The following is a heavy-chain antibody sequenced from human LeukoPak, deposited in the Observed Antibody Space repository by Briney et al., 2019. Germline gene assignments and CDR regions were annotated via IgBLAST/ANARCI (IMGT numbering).Heavy chain of an antibody. Sequence: GGSLRLSCAASGFTFRSYAMNWVRQAPGKGLEWVSGISGSGGSTYYADSMKGRFTISRDNSRDTLYPHMNSLRAEDTAVYYCTKGLDGSTSCPDYWGQGTLVTVSS. CDR2: ISGSGGST. CDR1: GFTFRSYA. D-gene: IGHD2-2*01. V-gene: IGHV3-23*01. J-gene: IGHJ4*02. CDR3: TKGLDGSTSCPDY.